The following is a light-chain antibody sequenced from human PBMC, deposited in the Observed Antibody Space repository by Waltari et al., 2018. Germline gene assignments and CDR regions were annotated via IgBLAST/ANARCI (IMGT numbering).Light chain of an antibody. CDR1: RSDVGNYNL. CDR2: DDN. CDR3: CSYAGSYTWV. V-gene: IGLV2-23*01. J-gene: IGLJ3*02. Sequence: QSALTQPAPVSGSPGQSIPISCTGTRSDVGNYNLVSWYQQYPGKAPKVMIYDDNRRPSGVSDRFSGSKSGNTASLTISGVQAEDEADYYCCSYAGSYTWVFGGGTKLTVL.